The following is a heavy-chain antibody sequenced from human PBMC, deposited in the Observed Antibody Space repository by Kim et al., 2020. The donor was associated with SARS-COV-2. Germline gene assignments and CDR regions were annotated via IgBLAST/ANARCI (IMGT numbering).Heavy chain of an antibody. Sequence: GESLKISCKGSGYSFTSYWIGWVRQMPGKGLEWMGIIYPGDSDTRYSPSFQGQVTISADKSISTAYLQWSSLKASDTAMYYCARTGPREAGIAAAVGLYGMAVWGQGTTVTVSS. V-gene: IGHV5-51*01. J-gene: IGHJ6*02. CDR1: GYSFTSYW. CDR3: ARTGPREAGIAAAVGLYGMAV. D-gene: IGHD6-13*01. CDR2: IYPGDSDT.